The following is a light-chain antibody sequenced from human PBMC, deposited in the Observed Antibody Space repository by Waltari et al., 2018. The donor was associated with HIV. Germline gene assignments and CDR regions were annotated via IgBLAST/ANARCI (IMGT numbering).Light chain of an antibody. J-gene: IGLJ3*02. Sequence: QSVLTQPPSVSGAPGQRVTLSCPGSRSNIGAGYDVHWYQQLPGTAPKLLILGNSNRPSGVPDRFSGSKSGTSASLAITGLQAEDEADYYCQSYDSSLSGSEVFGGGTKLTVL. CDR1: RSNIGAGYD. CDR3: QSYDSSLSGSEV. CDR2: GNS. V-gene: IGLV1-40*01.